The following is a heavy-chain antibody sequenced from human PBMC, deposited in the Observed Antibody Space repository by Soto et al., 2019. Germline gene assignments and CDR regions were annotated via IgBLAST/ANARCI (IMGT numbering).Heavy chain of an antibody. V-gene: IGHV2-26*01. CDR1: GISLSNSRMG. Sequence: QVTLKESGPVLVKPTETLTLTCTVSGISLSNSRMGVSWIRQPPGKALEWLGHIFSNDEKSYGSSLESRLTVARDTPKSQVVLTMTNMAPVDTATYYCVLSAPTYYNAFDIWGQGTMVTVSS. CDR3: VLSAPTYYNAFDI. CDR2: IFSNDEK. J-gene: IGHJ3*02. D-gene: IGHD3-10*01.